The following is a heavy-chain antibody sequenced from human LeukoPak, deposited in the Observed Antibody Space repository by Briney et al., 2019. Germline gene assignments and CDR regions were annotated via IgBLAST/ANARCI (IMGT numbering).Heavy chain of an antibody. D-gene: IGHD4-17*01. CDR3: ARGAYGVCDS. Sequence: HTGGSLRLSCAASAFTFSTYAMSWVRQAPGKGLEWVSAISADADSTYYADSVHGRFTISRDNSKNTLYLQMSGLRAEDTAVYFCARGAYGVCDSWRQGTLVTVSS. J-gene: IGHJ5*01. CDR2: ISADADST. V-gene: IGHV3-23*01. CDR1: AFTFSTYA.